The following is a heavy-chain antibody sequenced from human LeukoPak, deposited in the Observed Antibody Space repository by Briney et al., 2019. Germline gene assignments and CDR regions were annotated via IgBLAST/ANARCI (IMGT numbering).Heavy chain of an antibody. Sequence: GGSLRLSCTASGFTFSDYGVNGFRQAPGKGLEWVAFIRSKPYGGTTEYAASVKGRFSLSRDDSTSIVYLQMNSLKTEDTALYYCSRTRISGIDGFDIWGQGTMVAVSS. CDR2: IRSKPYGGTT. D-gene: IGHD2-15*01. J-gene: IGHJ3*02. V-gene: IGHV3-49*03. CDR1: GFTFSDYG. CDR3: SRTRISGIDGFDI.